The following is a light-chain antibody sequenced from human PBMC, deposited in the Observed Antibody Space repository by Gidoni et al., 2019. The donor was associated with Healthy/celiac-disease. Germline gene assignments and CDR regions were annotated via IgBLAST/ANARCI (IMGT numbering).Light chain of an antibody. CDR2: GGS. CDR3: QQYNNWPRT. Sequence: DILMTQSPATLYVSPGDRVTLSCRASQSIGTNFAWYQQRPGQAPRLLIYGGSTRATGVSARFSGSGSGTEFTLSIKSLQSEDFAVYYCQQYNNWPRTFGQGTKVEIK. CDR1: QSIGTN. V-gene: IGKV3-15*01. J-gene: IGKJ1*01.